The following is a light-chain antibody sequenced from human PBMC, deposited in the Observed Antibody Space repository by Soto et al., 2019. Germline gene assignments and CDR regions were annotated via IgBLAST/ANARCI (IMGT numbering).Light chain of an antibody. J-gene: IGKJ5*01. Sequence: EIVLTQSPGTLSLSPGEGATLSCRASQSISSSYLAWYQQKPGQAPRLLIYGASSRATGIPDRFSGSGSGTEFTLTISRLEPEDFAVYYCQQYGTSPITFGLGTRLEIK. V-gene: IGKV3-20*01. CDR2: GAS. CDR3: QQYGTSPIT. CDR1: QSISSSY.